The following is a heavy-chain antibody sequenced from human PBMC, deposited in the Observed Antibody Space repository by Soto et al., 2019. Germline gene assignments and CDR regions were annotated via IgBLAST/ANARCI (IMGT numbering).Heavy chain of an antibody. CDR1: GYPISSGYY. V-gene: IGHV4-38-2*01. D-gene: IGHD5-12*01. CDR3: ARSSGYVPGGY. J-gene: IGHJ4*02. CDR2: IHHSGST. Sequence: SETLSLTCAVSGYPISSGYYWGWIRQPPGKGLEWIGIIHHSGSTYYNPSLRGRITISVDTSKNQFSLKMPSVTAADTAVYYCARSSGYVPGGYWGQGILVTVSS.